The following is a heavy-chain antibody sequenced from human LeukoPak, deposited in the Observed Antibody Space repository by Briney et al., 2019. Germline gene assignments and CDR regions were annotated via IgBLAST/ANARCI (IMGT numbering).Heavy chain of an antibody. J-gene: IGHJ3*02. Sequence: GASVKVSCKASGGTFSSYAISWVRQAPGQGLEWMGGIIPIFGTANYAQKFQGRVTITADESTSTAYMELRSLRSDDTAVYYCASTLRVGATLHDAFDIWGQGAMVTVSS. D-gene: IGHD1-26*01. V-gene: IGHV1-69*13. CDR1: GGTFSSYA. CDR2: IIPIFGTA. CDR3: ASTLRVGATLHDAFDI.